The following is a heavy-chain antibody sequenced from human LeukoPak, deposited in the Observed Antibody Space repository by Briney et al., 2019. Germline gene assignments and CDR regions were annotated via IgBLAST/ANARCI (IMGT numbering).Heavy chain of an antibody. V-gene: IGHV4-59*01. CDR3: ARGGLSMDY. J-gene: IGHJ4*02. Sequence: PETLCDTRTVSGGSISSNYRSWIRQPLGKGLEWIGYIYYSGSTDYNPSLKSRVTMSVDTSKNQFSLKLRSLTAADTAVYYCARGGLSMDYWGQGTLVTVSS. CDR2: IYYSGST. CDR1: GGSISSNY.